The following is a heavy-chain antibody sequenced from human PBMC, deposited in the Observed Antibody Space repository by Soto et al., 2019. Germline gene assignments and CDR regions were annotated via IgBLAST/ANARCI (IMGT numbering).Heavy chain of an antibody. CDR1: GGSISSGGYS. CDR2: IYHSGST. CDR3: ARGTYSSSSGGFDY. J-gene: IGHJ4*02. D-gene: IGHD6-6*01. Sequence: SETLSLTCAVSGGSISSGGYSWSWIRQPPGKGLEWIGYIYHSGSTYYNPSLKSRVTISVDRSKNQFSLKLSSVTAADTAVYYCARGTYSSSSGGFDYWGQGTLVTAPQ. V-gene: IGHV4-30-2*01.